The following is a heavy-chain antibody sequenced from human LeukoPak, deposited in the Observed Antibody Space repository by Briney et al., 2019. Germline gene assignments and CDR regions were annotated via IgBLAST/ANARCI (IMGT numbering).Heavy chain of an antibody. CDR3: ASVGGYDSSGYFSRFFVPQMDV. CDR2: IIPIFGTA. CDR1: GGTFSSYA. V-gene: IGHV1-69*13. J-gene: IGHJ6*02. D-gene: IGHD3-22*01. Sequence: ASVKVSCKASGGTFSSYAISWVRQAPGQGLEWMGGIIPIFGTANYAQKFQGRVTITADESTSTAYMELSSLRSEDTAVYNCASVGGYDSSGYFSRFFVPQMDVWGQGTTVTVSS.